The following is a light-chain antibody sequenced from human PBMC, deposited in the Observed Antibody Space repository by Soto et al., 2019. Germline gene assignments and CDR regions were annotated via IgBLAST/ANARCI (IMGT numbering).Light chain of an antibody. CDR1: RSNIGYNY. Sequence: QSVLTQPPSASGTPGQRVTISCSGSRSNIGYNYVYWYQQVPGTAPKLLIYSENERPSGVPDRFSGSKSGTSASLAISGLRSEDEADYYCASWDDSLSVYVFGTGTRSPS. J-gene: IGLJ1*01. V-gene: IGLV1-47*02. CDR2: SEN. CDR3: ASWDDSLSVYV.